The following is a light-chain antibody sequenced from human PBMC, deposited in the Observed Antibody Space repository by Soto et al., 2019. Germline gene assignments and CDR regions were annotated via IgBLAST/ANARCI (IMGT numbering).Light chain of an antibody. CDR2: DAS. J-gene: IGKJ2*01. V-gene: IGKV1-33*01. CDR1: QDISNY. Sequence: DIQMTQSPSSLSASVGDRVTITCQASQDISNYLNWYQQKPGKSPKLLIYDASNLETGVPSRFSGSGSGIYFTFTISSLQPEDIATYYCQQYDKLPYTFCQGTKLEIK. CDR3: QQYDKLPYT.